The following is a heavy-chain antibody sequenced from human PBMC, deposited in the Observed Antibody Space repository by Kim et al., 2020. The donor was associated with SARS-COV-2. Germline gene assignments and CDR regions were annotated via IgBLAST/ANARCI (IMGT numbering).Heavy chain of an antibody. Sequence: SETLSLTCTVSGGSISSSSYYWGWIRQPPGKGLEWIGSIYYSGSTYYKPSLKSRVTISVDTSKNQFSLKLSSVTAADTAVYYCARHGDYYDSSGYYDYWG. CDR1: GGSISSSSYY. J-gene: IGHJ4*01. CDR3: ARHGDYYDSSGYYDY. CDR2: IYYSGST. D-gene: IGHD3-22*01. V-gene: IGHV4-39*01.